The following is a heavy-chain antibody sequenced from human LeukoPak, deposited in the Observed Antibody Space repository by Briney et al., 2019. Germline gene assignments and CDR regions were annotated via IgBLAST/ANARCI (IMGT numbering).Heavy chain of an antibody. Sequence: GGSLRLSCAASGFTFSSYSMNWVRQAPGKGLEWVAVIWSDGSNKIYADSVKGRFTISRDNSKSTLYLQMNSLRAEDTAVYYCATDIGGAPFDYWGQGTLVTVSS. CDR2: IWSDGSNK. D-gene: IGHD1-26*01. V-gene: IGHV3-33*08. CDR1: GFTFSSYS. J-gene: IGHJ4*02. CDR3: ATDIGGAPFDY.